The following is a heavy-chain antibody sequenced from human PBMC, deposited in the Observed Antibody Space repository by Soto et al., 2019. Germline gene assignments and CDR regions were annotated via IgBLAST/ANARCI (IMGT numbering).Heavy chain of an antibody. CDR2: VNANGGST. CDR1: GYTFISFY. D-gene: IGHD3-10*01. V-gene: IGHV1-46*01. Sequence: ASVKVSCKASGYTFISFYMHWVRQAPGQGLEWMGVVNANGGSTNYAQKFQGRVTMTRDKSTSTVYMEVNSLRSEGTAVYYCARPITMVRGAPCGYWGQGTLGTVS. J-gene: IGHJ4*02. CDR3: ARPITMVRGAPCGY.